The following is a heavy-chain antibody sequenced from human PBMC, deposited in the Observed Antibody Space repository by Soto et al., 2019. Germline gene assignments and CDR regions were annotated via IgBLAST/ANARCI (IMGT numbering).Heavy chain of an antibody. CDR2: ISGSGGST. CDR3: AKDVSVNWYYYYGMDV. J-gene: IGHJ6*02. V-gene: IGHV3-23*01. CDR1: GFTFSSYA. D-gene: IGHD1-1*01. Sequence: EVQLLESGGGLVQPGGSLRLSCAASGFTFSSYAMSWVRQAPGKGLEWVSAISGSGGSTYHADSVKGRFTISRDNSKNTLYLQMNSLRAEDTAVYYCAKDVSVNWYYYYGMDVWGQGTTVTVSS.